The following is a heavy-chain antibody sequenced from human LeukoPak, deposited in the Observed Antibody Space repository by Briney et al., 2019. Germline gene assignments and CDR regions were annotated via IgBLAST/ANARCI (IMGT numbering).Heavy chain of an antibody. J-gene: IGHJ5*02. CDR2: INHSGGT. CDR3: ARGRRNWFDP. V-gene: IGHV4-34*01. CDR1: GGSFSSYY. Sequence: SATLYLTCAACGGSFSSYYWSWIRQPPGKGLEWIGEINHSGGTNNNPSLKRRVTISVDTSKNQFSLKLSSVTAAVMAVYCCARGRRNWFDPWGQGTLVTVSS.